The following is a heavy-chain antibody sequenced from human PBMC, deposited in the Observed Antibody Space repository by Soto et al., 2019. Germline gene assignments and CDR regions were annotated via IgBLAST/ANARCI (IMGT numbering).Heavy chain of an antibody. CDR2: IYYSGST. CDR3: ARDRLVVVPAAIWRTEYYYYYYMDV. CDR1: GGSISSYY. V-gene: IGHV4-59*01. Sequence: QVQLQESGPGLVKPSETLSLTCTVSGGSISSYYWSWIRQPPGKGLEWIGYIYYSGSTNYNPSLKRRVTISLDTSKNQYSLKLSSVTAADTAVYYCARDRLVVVPAAIWRTEYYYYYYMDVWGKGTTVTVSS. D-gene: IGHD2-2*01. J-gene: IGHJ6*03.